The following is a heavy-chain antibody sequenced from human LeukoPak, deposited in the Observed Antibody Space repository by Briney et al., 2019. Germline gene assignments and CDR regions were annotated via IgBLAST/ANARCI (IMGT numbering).Heavy chain of an antibody. CDR2: IKSDGSST. CDR1: GFTFRSYW. J-gene: IGHJ4*02. CDR3: ARAYNSHFDY. D-gene: IGHD1-1*01. V-gene: IGHV3-74*01. Sequence: GSLRLSCAASGFTFRSYWKHWVRQAPGKGLVCVSRIKSDGSSTSYADSVKGRFTISRDDAKNTLYLQMNSLRAEDTAVYYCARAYNSHFDYWGQGALVTVSS.